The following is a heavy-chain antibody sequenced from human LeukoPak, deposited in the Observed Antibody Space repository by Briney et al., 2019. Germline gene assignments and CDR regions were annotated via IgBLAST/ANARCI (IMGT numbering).Heavy chain of an antibody. J-gene: IGHJ3*02. CDR2: IDPSDSYS. D-gene: IGHD3-22*01. CDR1: GYRFTSYW. CDR3: ARQGYYDSSGWSFDI. Sequence: GESLKISCKGSGYRFTSYWISWVRQMPGKGLEWMGRIDPSDSYSNYSPSFQGHVTMSADKSISTAYLQWSNLKASDTAMYYCARQGYYDSSGWSFDIWGQGTMVTVSS. V-gene: IGHV5-10-1*01.